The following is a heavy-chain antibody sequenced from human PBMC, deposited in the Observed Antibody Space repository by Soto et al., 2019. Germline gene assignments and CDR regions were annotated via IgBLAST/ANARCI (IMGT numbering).Heavy chain of an antibody. D-gene: IGHD3-22*01. J-gene: IGHJ4*02. CDR1: GGSTSSGDYY. CDR2: IYYSGST. CDR3: FWNDDRNGYYYSYYFDY. V-gene: IGHV4-30-4*01. Sequence: PSETLSLTCTVSGGSTSSGDYYWSWIRQPPGKGLEWIGYIYYSGSTYYNPSLKSRVTISVDTSKNQFSLKLSSVTAADTAVYFCFWNDDRNGYYYSYYFDYWGQGTLVTVSS.